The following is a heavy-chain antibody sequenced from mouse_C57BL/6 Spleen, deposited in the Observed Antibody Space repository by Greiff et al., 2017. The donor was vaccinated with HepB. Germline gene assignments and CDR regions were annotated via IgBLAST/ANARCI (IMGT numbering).Heavy chain of an antibody. D-gene: IGHD2-1*01. CDR2: ISDGGSYT. CDR3: ARDEGNYGNDWFAY. V-gene: IGHV5-4*01. Sequence: DVMLVESGGGLVKPGGSLKLSCAASGFTFSSYAMSWVRQTPEKRLEWVATISDGGSYTYYPDNVKGRFTISRDNAKNNLYLQMSHLKSEDTAMYYCARDEGNYGNDWFAYWGQGTLVTVSA. J-gene: IGHJ3*01. CDR1: GFTFSSYA.